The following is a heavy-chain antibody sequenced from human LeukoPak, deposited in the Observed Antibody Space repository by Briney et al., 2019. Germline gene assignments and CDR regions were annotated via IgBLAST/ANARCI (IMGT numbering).Heavy chain of an antibody. J-gene: IGHJ3*02. CDR1: GGSIGSSSYY. CDR3: ARDGYYYGNAFDI. V-gene: IGHV4-39*07. Sequence: SETLSLTCTVSGGSIGSSSYYWGWIRQPPGKGLEWIGSIYYSGSTYYNPSLKSRVTISVDTSKNQFSLKLSSVTAADTAVYYCARDGYYYGNAFDIWGQGTMVTVSS. D-gene: IGHD3-10*01. CDR2: IYYSGST.